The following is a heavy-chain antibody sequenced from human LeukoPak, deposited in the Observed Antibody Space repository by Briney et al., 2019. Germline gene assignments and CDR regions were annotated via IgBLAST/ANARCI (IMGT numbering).Heavy chain of an antibody. CDR2: IKQDETEK. Sequence: GGSLRLSCTASGFTFSNFWMGWVRQAPGKGLEWVANIKQDETEKFYLGSVKGRFTISRDNAKNSLYLQMNSLRAEDTAVYYCARVGYSYANFDYWGQGTLVTVS. J-gene: IGHJ4*02. CDR1: GFTFSNFW. V-gene: IGHV3-7*01. CDR3: ARVGYSYANFDY. D-gene: IGHD3-16*01.